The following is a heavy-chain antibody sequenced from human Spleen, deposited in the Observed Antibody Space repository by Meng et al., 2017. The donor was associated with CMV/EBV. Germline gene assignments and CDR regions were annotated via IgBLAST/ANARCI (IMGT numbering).Heavy chain of an antibody. CDR1: GYTFTTYY. J-gene: IGHJ4*02. CDR3: ARGPLRAPRPYFFDS. CDR2: INPSGTST. Sequence: ASVKVSCKASGYTFTTYYLHWVRQAPGQGLEWMRIINPSGTSTSYAQKFQGRVTLTRDTSTSTVYMELSSLTSDDTAVYFCARGPLRAPRPYFFDSWGQGTVVTVSS. V-gene: IGHV1-46*01.